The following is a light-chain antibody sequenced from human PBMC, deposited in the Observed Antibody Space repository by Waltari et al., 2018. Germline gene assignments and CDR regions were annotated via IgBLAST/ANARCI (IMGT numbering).Light chain of an antibody. V-gene: IGLV2-23*02. CDR1: SRDVGGYNS. CDR3: CSYAGSSTHVL. Sequence: QSALTQPASVSGSPGQSITLSCPGTSRDVGGYNSVSWYQQYPDKAPKLMIYDVSKRPSGVSNRFSGSKSGNTASLTISGLQAEDEADYYCCSYAGSSTHVLFGGGTKLTVL. J-gene: IGLJ2*01. CDR2: DVS.